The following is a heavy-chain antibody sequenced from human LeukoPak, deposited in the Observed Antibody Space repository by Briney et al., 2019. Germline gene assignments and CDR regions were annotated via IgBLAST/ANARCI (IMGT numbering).Heavy chain of an antibody. CDR2: MNPNFVNP. D-gene: IGHD6-13*01. CDR3: ARSWVAAAACFDY. V-gene: IGHV1-8*03. J-gene: IGHJ4*02. Sequence: LMNPNFVNPGYAQIFQGRVTITRNTSISTAYMELRSLRSEDTAVYYCARSWVAAAACFDYWGQGTLVTVSS.